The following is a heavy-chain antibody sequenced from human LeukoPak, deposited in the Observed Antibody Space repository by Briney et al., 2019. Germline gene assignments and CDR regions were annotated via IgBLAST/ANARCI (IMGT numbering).Heavy chain of an antibody. Sequence: SETLSLTCTVSGGSISSYYWSWIRQPPGKGLEWIGYIYYSGSTNYNPSLKSRVTISVDTSKNQFSLKLGSVTAADTAVYYCARGTSDFWSGYYDFDYWGQGTLVTVSS. J-gene: IGHJ4*02. CDR2: IYYSGST. V-gene: IGHV4-59*01. CDR1: GGSISSYY. D-gene: IGHD3-3*01. CDR3: ARGTSDFWSGYYDFDY.